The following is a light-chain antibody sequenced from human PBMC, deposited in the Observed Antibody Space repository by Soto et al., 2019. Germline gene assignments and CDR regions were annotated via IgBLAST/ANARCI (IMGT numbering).Light chain of an antibody. V-gene: IGLV2-23*02. Sequence: QSALTQPASVSGSPGQAITISCTGTHSDIGIYNLVSWYQQHPGKGPKVIIYEVAKRRSGVSDRFSGSKSGNTAYLTICGLQAEDEADYYRCSYAGTATFVVFGGGTTLPVL. CDR3: CSYAGTATFVV. J-gene: IGLJ2*01. CDR2: EVA. CDR1: HSDIGIYNL.